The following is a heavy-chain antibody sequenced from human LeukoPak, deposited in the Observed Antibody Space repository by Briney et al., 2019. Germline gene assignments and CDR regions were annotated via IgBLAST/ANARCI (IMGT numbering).Heavy chain of an antibody. Sequence: SETLSLTCAVSGGSNSSGGYSWSWIRQPPGKGLEWIGYIYHSGSTYYNPSLKSRVTISVDRSKNQFSLKLSSVTAADTAVYYCAREMGRSWGQGTPVTVSS. CDR2: IYHSGST. CDR3: AREMGRS. D-gene: IGHD5-24*01. V-gene: IGHV4-30-2*01. CDR1: GGSNSSGGYS. J-gene: IGHJ4*02.